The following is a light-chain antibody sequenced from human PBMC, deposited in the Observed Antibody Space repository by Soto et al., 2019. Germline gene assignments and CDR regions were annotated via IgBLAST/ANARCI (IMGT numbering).Light chain of an antibody. J-gene: IGKJ5*01. CDR1: QGISSW. CDR2: AAS. Sequence: DLQMTQSPSSVSASVGDRVTVTCRASQGISSWLAWYQKKPGKAPKLLIYAASSLQSGVPSRFSGSGSGTDFTLTISSLQPEDCAIYFCQQANSFPITFGQGTRLEIK. V-gene: IGKV1-12*01. CDR3: QQANSFPIT.